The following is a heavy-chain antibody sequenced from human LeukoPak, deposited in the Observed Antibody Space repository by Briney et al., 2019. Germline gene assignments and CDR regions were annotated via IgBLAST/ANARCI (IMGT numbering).Heavy chain of an antibody. CDR1: GGSISSYY. CDR3: ARVGYYSNYGLVSYYYYMDV. CDR2: IYTSGGT. J-gene: IGHJ6*03. D-gene: IGHD4-11*01. V-gene: IGHV4-4*07. Sequence: SETLSLTCTVSGGSISSYYWSWIRQPAGKGLEWIGRIYTSGGTNYNPSLKSRVTMSVDTSKNQFSLKLSSVTAADTAVYYCARVGYYSNYGLVSYYYYMDVWGKGTTVTVSS.